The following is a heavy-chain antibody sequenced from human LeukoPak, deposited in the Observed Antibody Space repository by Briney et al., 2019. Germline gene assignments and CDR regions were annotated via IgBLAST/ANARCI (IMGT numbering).Heavy chain of an antibody. D-gene: IGHD6-13*01. CDR1: GFTFSSYA. V-gene: IGHV3-23*01. CDR3: AKGASSTTRRWFDP. CDR2: ISGSGVST. J-gene: IGHJ5*02. Sequence: GGSLRLSCAASGFTFSSYAMSWVRQAPGKGLEWVSAISGSGVSTYYADSVKGRFTIPRDNSKNTLYLQMNSLRAEDTAVYYCAKGASSTTRRWFDPWGQGTLVTVSS.